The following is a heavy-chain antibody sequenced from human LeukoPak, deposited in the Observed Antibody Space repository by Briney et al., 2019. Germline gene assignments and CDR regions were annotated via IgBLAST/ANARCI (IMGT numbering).Heavy chain of an antibody. J-gene: IGHJ3*02. Sequence: SETLSLTCSVSGYSISSAYYWGWIRQPPGKGLEWIGSISHSAVTYYNPSLQSRVTISLDTSKNQLSLKLTSVTAADTAVYYCAKSNGYGLIDIWGQGTMVTVSS. D-gene: IGHD3-22*01. CDR1: GYSISSAYY. CDR3: AKSNGYGLIDI. CDR2: ISHSAVT. V-gene: IGHV4-38-2*02.